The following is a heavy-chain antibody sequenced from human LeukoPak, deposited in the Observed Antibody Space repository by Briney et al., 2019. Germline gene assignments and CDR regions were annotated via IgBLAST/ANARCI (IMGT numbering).Heavy chain of an antibody. CDR1: GGSFSGYY. CDR3: ARAVGYDILTGYYRGWYFDL. CDR2: INHSGSP. V-gene: IGHV4-34*01. Sequence: SETLSLTCGVYGGSFSGYYWSWIRQPPGKGLEWIGEINHSGSPTYNPSLKSRVTISIDTSKNQFSLRLSSVTAADTAVYYCARAVGYDILTGYYRGWYFDLWGRGTLVTVSS. D-gene: IGHD3-9*01. J-gene: IGHJ2*01.